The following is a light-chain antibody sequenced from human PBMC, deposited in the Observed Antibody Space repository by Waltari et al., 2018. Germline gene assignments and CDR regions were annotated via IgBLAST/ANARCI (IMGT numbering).Light chain of an antibody. CDR2: QAS. CDR3: QQYNNWPPWT. CDR1: QVIGNF. J-gene: IGKJ1*01. Sequence: DIQMTQSPSSLSASVGDSVTITCRASQVIGNFLAWYQQKPGKVPNLLISQASTLQAGVPSRFSGSGSGTDFTLTISSLQSEDFAVYYCQQYNNWPPWTFGQGTKVEIK. V-gene: IGKV1-27*01.